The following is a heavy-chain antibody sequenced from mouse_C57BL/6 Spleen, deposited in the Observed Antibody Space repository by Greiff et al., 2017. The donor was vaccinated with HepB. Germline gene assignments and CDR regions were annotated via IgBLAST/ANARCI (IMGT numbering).Heavy chain of an antibody. Sequence: EVKLEESGPGLAKPSPTLSLTCSVTGYSITSDYWNWIRKFPGNTLEYMGYISYSGSTYYNPPLKSRISITRDTSKNQYYLLLNFVTTKATATYYCARSRDYDEGYRMYYCGQGTSVTVSS. D-gene: IGHD2-4*01. CDR3: ARSRDYDEGYRMYY. CDR2: ISYSGST. J-gene: IGHJ4*01. V-gene: IGHV3-8*01. CDR1: GYSITSDY.